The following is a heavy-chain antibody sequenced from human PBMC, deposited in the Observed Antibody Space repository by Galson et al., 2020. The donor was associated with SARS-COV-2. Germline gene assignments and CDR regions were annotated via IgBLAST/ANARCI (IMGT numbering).Heavy chain of an antibody. CDR2: IYYNGIT. CDR1: GDSIRTRDYY. V-gene: IGHV4-39*07. D-gene: IGHD3-10*01. Sequence: SETLSLTCTVSGDSIRTRDYYWGWIRQTPGKGLEWIGAIYYNGITYYNPSLKSRVTISLDTPKNQFSLKMSSVTAADTAVYYCARDRGGNIFDKWSQGTLVTVSS. J-gene: IGHJ4*02. CDR3: ARDRGGNIFDK.